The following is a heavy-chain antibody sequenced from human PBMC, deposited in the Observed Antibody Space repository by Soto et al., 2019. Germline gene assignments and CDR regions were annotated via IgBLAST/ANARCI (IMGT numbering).Heavy chain of an antibody. V-gene: IGHV3-21*04. J-gene: IGHJ4*02. CDR3: AREPAVTVDY. Sequence: GGSLRLSCAASGFTFSSYSMNWVRQAPGKGLEWISTINISGRSTYYADSVKGRFTISRDSSKNTLYLQMNSLRAEDTAVYYCAREPAVTVDYWGQGTLVTVSS. CDR2: INISGRST. D-gene: IGHD4-17*01. CDR1: GFTFSSYS.